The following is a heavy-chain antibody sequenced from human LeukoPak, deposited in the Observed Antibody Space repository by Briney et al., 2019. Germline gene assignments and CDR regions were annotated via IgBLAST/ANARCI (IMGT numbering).Heavy chain of an antibody. V-gene: IGHV4-34*01. J-gene: IGHJ4*02. CDR2: INHSGST. CDR3: ARLRIGGIDY. D-gene: IGHD2-15*01. Sequence: PSETLSLTCAVYGGSFSGYYWSWIRQPPGKGLEWIGEINHSGSTNYNPSLKSRVTISVDTSKNQFSLKLSSVTAADTAVYYCARLRIGGIDYWGQGTLVTVSS. CDR1: GGSFSGYY.